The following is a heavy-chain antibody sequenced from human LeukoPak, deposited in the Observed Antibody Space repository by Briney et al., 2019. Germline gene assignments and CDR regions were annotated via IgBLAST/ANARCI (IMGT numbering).Heavy chain of an antibody. CDR2: IWYDGSNK. V-gene: IGHV3-33*01. CDR3: ARHKDWTFDY. Sequence: GGSLRLSCAASGFTLGSYDMHWVRQAPGKGLEWVAVIWYDGSNKYYADSVKGRFTISRDISKNTLYLQMNSLRAEDTAVYYCARHKDWTFDYWGQGTLVTVSS. J-gene: IGHJ4*02. CDR1: GFTLGSYD. D-gene: IGHD3/OR15-3a*01.